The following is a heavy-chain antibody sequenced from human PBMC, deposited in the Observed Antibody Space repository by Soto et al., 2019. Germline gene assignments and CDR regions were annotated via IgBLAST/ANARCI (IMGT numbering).Heavy chain of an antibody. CDR1: GDSVSSGGNY. Sequence: SETLSLTCTVSGDSVSSGGNYWSWIRQPPGEGLEWIAYIHYSGSVNYNPSLKSRVTISVDTSKNHFSLQLTSVTAADTAVYYCARGLSTHIAVAGMGYFDSWGQGTLVTVSS. CDR2: IHYSGSV. J-gene: IGHJ4*02. D-gene: IGHD6-19*01. CDR3: ARGLSTHIAVAGMGYFDS. V-gene: IGHV4-61*03.